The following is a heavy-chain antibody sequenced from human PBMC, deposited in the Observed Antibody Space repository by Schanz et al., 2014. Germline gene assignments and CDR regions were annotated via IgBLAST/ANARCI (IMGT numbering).Heavy chain of an antibody. Sequence: EVQLVESGGGLVKPGESLRLSCAASGFTFTTYAMTWVRQAPGKGLEWVSNISPTGSSTYYADSVKGRVTISRDNSRNTLFLQMRNLRADDTALYYCAKGKSEVRGIILDYWGQGTMVVVSS. CDR3: AKGKSEVRGIILDY. D-gene: IGHD3-10*01. CDR2: ISPTGSST. CDR1: GFTFTTYA. J-gene: IGHJ4*02. V-gene: IGHV3-23*04.